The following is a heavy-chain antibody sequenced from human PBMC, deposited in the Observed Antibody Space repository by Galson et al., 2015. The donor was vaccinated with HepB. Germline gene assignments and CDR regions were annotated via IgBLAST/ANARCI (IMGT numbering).Heavy chain of an antibody. Sequence: SLRLSCAASGFTFSSYSMNWVRQAPGKGLEWVSSISSSSSYIYYADSVKGRFTISRDNAKNSLYLQMNSLRAEDTAVYYCARVSDVVVPAATAYYYGMDAWGQGTTVTVSS. J-gene: IGHJ6*02. CDR1: GFTFSSYS. D-gene: IGHD2-2*01. CDR3: ARVSDVVVPAATAYYYGMDA. V-gene: IGHV3-21*01. CDR2: ISSSSSYI.